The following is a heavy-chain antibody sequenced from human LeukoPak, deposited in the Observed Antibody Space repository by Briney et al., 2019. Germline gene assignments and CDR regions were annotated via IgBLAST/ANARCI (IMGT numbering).Heavy chain of an antibody. CDR3: AGELGLRKNWFDP. J-gene: IGHJ5*02. D-gene: IGHD1-7*01. CDR2: IYCSGST. V-gene: IGHV4-59*01. Sequence: SETLSLTCTVSGGSISSYYWSWIRQPPGKGLEWIGYIYCSGSTNYNPSLKSRVTISVDTSKNQFSLKLSSVTAADTAVYYCAGELGLRKNWFDPWGQGTLVTVSS. CDR1: GGSISSYY.